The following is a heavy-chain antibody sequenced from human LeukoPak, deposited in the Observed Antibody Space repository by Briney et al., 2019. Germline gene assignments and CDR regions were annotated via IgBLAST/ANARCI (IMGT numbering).Heavy chain of an antibody. V-gene: IGHV4-34*01. CDR1: GGSFSGYY. J-gene: IGHJ6*03. Sequence: PSETLSLTCAVYGGSFSGYYWSWIRQPPGKGLEWIGEINHIGSTNYNPSLKSRVTISVDTSKNQFSLKLSSVTAADTAVYYCARGTVLRYFDWLLLRASRNYYYMDVWGKGTTVTVSS. CDR3: ARGTVLRYFDWLLLRASRNYYYMDV. D-gene: IGHD3-9*01. CDR2: INHIGST.